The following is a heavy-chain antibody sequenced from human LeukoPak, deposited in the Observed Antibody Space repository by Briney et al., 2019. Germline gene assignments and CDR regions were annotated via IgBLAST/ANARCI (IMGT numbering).Heavy chain of an antibody. D-gene: IGHD6-19*01. J-gene: IGHJ4*02. CDR2: IIPILGIA. CDR3: ATRYSSGWYYFDY. CDR1: GRTFTSYT. V-gene: IGHV1-69*02. Sequence: SVKVSCKASGRTFTSYTISWVRQAPGQGLEWMGRIIPILGIANYAQKFQGRVTITADKSTSTAYMELSSLRSEDTAVYYCATRYSSGWYYFDYWGQGTLVTVSS.